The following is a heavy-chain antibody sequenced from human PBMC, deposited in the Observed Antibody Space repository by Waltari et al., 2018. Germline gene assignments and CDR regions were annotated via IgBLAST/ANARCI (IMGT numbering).Heavy chain of an antibody. J-gene: IGHJ4*02. V-gene: IGHV3-23*01. D-gene: IGHD6-19*01. CDR3: AKEIYRIGRPCFDY. Sequence: QLLESGGGWRQAGGSLRLSCAASGFTFSNYAMSWVRQAPGKGPEWVSGITSGGVDTYYTDSVRGRFTISRDNSKNTVYLQMNSLRHEDTAVYYCAKEIYRIGRPCFDYWGQGVRVTVSS. CDR2: ITSGGVDT. CDR1: GFTFSNYA.